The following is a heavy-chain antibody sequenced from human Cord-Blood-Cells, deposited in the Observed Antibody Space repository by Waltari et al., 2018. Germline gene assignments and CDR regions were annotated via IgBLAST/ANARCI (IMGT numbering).Heavy chain of an antibody. J-gene: IGHJ6*02. Sequence: EVQLLESGGGLVQPGGSLRLSCAASGFTFSSYAMSWVRQAPGKGLEGVSAISGSGGSTYYADSVKGRFTISRDNSKNTLYLQMNSLRAEDTAVYYCANNYYDSSGYYSYYYYYYGMDVWGQGTTVTVSS. CDR1: GFTFSSYA. CDR3: ANNYYDSSGYYSYYYYYYGMDV. CDR2: ISGSGGST. V-gene: IGHV3-23*01. D-gene: IGHD3-22*01.